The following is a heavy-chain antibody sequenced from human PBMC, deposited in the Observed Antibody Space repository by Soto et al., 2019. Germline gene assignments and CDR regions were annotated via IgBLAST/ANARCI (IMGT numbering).Heavy chain of an antibody. CDR1: GYTFTSYD. J-gene: IGHJ2*01. D-gene: IGHD3-16*02. CDR3: ARLMITFGGVIVKGWYFDL. Sequence: QVQLVQSGAEVKKPGASVKVSCKASGYTFTSYDINWVRQATGQGLEWMGWMNPNSGNTGYAQKFQGRVTMTRNTXXSTAYXELXXXXXEDTAVYYCARLMITFGGVIVKGWYFDLWGRGTLVTVSS. V-gene: IGHV1-8*01. CDR2: MNPNSGNT.